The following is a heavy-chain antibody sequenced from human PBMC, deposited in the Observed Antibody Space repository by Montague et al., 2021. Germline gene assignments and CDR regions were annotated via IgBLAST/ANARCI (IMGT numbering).Heavy chain of an antibody. CDR3: SRCQETRGKAIVKIFDS. J-gene: IGHJ4*02. CDR2: IKSNIYGGTT. V-gene: IGHV3-49*03. Sequence: SLRLSCATSGFTFRHYAMSWFRQAPGKGLEWVGFIKSNIYGGTTEYAASVKLRFTISRDDSTDIAYLQMNTLTTEETAVYYCSRCQETRGKAIVKIFDSWGQGTLVTVSS. CDR1: GFTFRHYA. D-gene: IGHD5-18*01.